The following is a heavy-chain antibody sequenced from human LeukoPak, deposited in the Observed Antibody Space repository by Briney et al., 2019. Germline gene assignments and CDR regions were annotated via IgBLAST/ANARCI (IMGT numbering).Heavy chain of an antibody. CDR1: GFTFSSYS. V-gene: IGHV3-21*01. J-gene: IGHJ5*02. CDR2: ISSSSSYI. CDR3: AREEIKGLRLVPAAMGS. Sequence: PGGSLRLSCAASGFTFSSYSMNWVRQAPGKGLEWVSSISSSSSYIYYADSVKGRFTISRDNAKNSLYLQMNSLRAEDTAVYYCAREEIKGLRLVPAAMGSWGQGTLVTVSS. D-gene: IGHD2-2*01.